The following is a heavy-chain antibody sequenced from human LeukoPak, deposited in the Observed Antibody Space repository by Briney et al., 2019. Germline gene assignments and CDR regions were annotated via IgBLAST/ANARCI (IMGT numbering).Heavy chain of an antibody. CDR1: GFTFSSYS. CDR2: ISSSSSYI. V-gene: IGHV3-21*01. J-gene: IGHJ4*02. Sequence: GGSLRLSCAASGFTFSSYSMNWVRQAPGKGLEWVSSISSSSSYIYYADSVKGRFTISRDNAKNSLYLQMNSLRAEDTAAYYCARDLSLYDSSGYYFDYWGQGTLVTVSS. CDR3: ARDLSLYDSSGYYFDY. D-gene: IGHD3-22*01.